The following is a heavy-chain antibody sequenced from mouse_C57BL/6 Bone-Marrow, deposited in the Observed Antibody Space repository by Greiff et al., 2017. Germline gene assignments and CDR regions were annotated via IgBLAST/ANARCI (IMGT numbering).Heavy chain of an antibody. CDR3: ARYHYSNDDYFDY. CDR1: GFNIKNTY. J-gene: IGHJ2*01. CDR2: IDPANGNT. D-gene: IGHD2-12*01. Sequence: EVQLQESVAELVRPGASVKLSCTASGFNIKNTYMHWVKQRPEQGLEWIGRIDPANGNTKYAPEFQGKATITADPSSNTAYLQLSSLTSEDTAIYYCARYHYSNDDYFDYWGQGTTLTVSS. V-gene: IGHV14-3*01.